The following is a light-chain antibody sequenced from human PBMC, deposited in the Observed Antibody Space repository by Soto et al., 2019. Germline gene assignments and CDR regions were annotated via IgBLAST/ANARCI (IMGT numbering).Light chain of an antibody. J-gene: IGKJ5*01. CDR3: QQTYSTPIT. CDR1: QSISNY. CDR2: AAS. V-gene: IGKV1-39*01. Sequence: DIHMTQSPSSLSAALGERVTIASRASQSISNYLNWYQQRPGKAPKLLIHAASSLQSGVPSRFSGSGSGTDFTLTISSLQPEDFVTYYCQQTYSTPITFGQGTRLEIK.